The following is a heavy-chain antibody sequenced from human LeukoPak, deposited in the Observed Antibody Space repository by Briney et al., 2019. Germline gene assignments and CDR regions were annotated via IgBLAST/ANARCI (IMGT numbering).Heavy chain of an antibody. Sequence: GGSLRLSCVASGFTFDDYAMHWVRQAPGKGLEWVSGISWNSGGIGYADSVKGRFTISRDNAENSLYLQMNSLRAEDTALYYCAKAYNYGDYEVPFDYWGQGTLVTVSS. V-gene: IGHV3-9*01. J-gene: IGHJ4*02. CDR3: AKAYNYGDYEVPFDY. D-gene: IGHD4-17*01. CDR1: GFTFDDYA. CDR2: ISWNSGGI.